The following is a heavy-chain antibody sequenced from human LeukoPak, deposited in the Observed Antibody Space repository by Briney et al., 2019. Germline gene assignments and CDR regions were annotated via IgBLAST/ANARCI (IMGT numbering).Heavy chain of an antibody. D-gene: IGHD3-16*01. CDR3: AKDDNYIRFLS. J-gene: IGHJ5*02. CDR1: GFTVSSNY. V-gene: IGHV3-66*01. Sequence: GGSLRLSCAASGFTVSSNYMSWVRQAPGKGLEWVSLIYTGGSTYYADSVKGRFIISRDNSKNTLYLQMNSLRAEDTAVYYCAKDDNYIRFLSWGQGTLVTVSS. CDR2: IYTGGST.